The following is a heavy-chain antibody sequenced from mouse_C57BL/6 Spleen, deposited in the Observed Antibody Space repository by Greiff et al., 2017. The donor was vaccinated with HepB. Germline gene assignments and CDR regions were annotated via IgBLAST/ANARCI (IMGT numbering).Heavy chain of an antibody. J-gene: IGHJ3*01. Sequence: VQLQQSGPELVKPGASVKISCKASGYTFTDYYMNWVKQSPGKSLEWIGDINPNNGGTSYNQKFKGKATLTVDKSSSTAYMELRSLTSEDSAVYYCASWFAYWGQGTLVTVSA. CDR2: INPNNGGT. V-gene: IGHV1-26*01. CDR1: GYTFTDYY. CDR3: ASWFAY.